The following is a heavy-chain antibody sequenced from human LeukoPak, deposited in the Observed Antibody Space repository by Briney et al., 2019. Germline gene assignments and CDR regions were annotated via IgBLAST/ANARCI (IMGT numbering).Heavy chain of an antibody. D-gene: IGHD1-14*01. Sequence: SETLSLTCTVSGGSISSGTYYWAWIRQPPGKGLEWIGTIYHSGSTYYNPSLKSRVTISVDTSKNQFSLNLTSLTAADTAVYYCARDRKYYYHMDVWGKGTTVTISS. CDR3: ARDRKYYYHMDV. CDR1: GGSISSGTYY. J-gene: IGHJ6*03. CDR2: IYHSGST. V-gene: IGHV4-39*07.